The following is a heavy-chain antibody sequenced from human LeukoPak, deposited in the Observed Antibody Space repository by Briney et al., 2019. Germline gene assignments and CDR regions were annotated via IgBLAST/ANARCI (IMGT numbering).Heavy chain of an antibody. CDR3: ARDGGLWYYDSSGYYSDDAFDI. Sequence: SSVKVSCKASGGTFSSYAISWVRQAPGQGLGWMGRIIPIFGTANYAQKFQGRVTITTDESTSTAYMELSSLRSEDAAVYYCARDGGLWYYDSSGYYSDDAFDIWGQGTMVTVSS. CDR1: GGTFSSYA. J-gene: IGHJ3*02. CDR2: IIPIFGTA. V-gene: IGHV1-69*05. D-gene: IGHD3-22*01.